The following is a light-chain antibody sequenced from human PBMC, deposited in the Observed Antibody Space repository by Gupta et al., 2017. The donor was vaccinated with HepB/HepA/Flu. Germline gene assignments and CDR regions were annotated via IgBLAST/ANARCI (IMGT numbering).Light chain of an antibody. V-gene: IGKV3-15*01. Sequence: EIVMTQSPATLSVSPGERATLYCGASQSVSSNLAWYQQKPGQAPRLLIYGASTRATGIPARFSGSGSGTEFTLTISRLQSEDFTVYYCQQYYTWPLSFGGGTQVELK. CDR3: QQYYTWPLS. CDR1: QSVSSN. J-gene: IGKJ4*01. CDR2: GAS.